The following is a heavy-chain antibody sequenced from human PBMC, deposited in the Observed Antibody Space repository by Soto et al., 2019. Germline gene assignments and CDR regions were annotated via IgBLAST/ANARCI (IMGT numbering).Heavy chain of an antibody. Sequence: SVKVSCKASGGTFSSYAISWVRQAPGQGLEWMGGIIPIFGTANYAQKFQGRVTITADTSKNQFSLQLNSVTPEDTAVYYCAREGSSTWTYYFDFWGQGILVTVSS. CDR3: AREGSSTWTYYFDF. J-gene: IGHJ4*02. D-gene: IGHD6-13*01. CDR2: IIPIFGTA. V-gene: IGHV1-69*06. CDR1: GGTFSSYA.